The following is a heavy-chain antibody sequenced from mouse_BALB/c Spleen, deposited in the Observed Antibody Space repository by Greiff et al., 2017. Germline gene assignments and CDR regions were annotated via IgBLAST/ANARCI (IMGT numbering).Heavy chain of an antibody. V-gene: IGHV1-87*01. CDR3: ARDTTAHFDY. J-gene: IGHJ2*01. CDR2: IYPGDGDT. Sequence: VQLQESGAELARPGASVKLSCKASGYTFTSYWMQWVKQRPGQGLEWIGAIYPGDGDTRYTQKFKGKATLTADKSSSTAYMQLSSLASEDSAVYYCARDTTAHFDYWGQGTTLTVSS. D-gene: IGHD1-2*01. CDR1: GYTFTSYW.